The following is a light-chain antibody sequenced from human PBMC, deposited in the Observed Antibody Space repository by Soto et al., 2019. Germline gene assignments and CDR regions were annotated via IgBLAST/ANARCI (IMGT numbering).Light chain of an antibody. CDR1: QSITTF. J-gene: IGKJ3*01. CDR3: QQSYSIPIT. Sequence: DIQVTQSPSSLSASVGDRVTITCRASQSITTFLNWYQQKPGNAPKLLIYAASSLQTGVPSRFSGSGSGTDFTLTISSLQREDFATYYCQQSYSIPITFGPGTKVDIK. CDR2: AAS. V-gene: IGKV1-39*01.